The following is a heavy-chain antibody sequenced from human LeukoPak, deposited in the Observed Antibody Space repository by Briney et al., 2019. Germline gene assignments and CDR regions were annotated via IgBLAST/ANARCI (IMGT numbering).Heavy chain of an antibody. Sequence: SGRSLRLSCAAAGFTFDDYAMHWVRQAPGKGLEWVSGISWNSGSIGYADSVKGRFTISRDNAKNSLYLQMNSLRDEDTAVYYCARGGYYGSGSYSKYYFDYWGQGTLVTVSS. CDR1: GFTFDDYA. V-gene: IGHV3-9*01. CDR2: ISWNSGSI. CDR3: ARGGYYGSGSYSKYYFDY. D-gene: IGHD3-10*01. J-gene: IGHJ4*02.